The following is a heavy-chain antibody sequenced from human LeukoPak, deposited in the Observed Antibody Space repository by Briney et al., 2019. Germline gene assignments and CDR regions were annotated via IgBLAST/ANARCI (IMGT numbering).Heavy chain of an antibody. CDR1: GFTFSSYS. Sequence: GGSLRLSCAASGFTFSSYSMNWVRQAPGKGLEWVSYISSSSSTIYYADSVKGRFTISRDNAKNSLYLQMNSLRAEDTAVYYCARDRDCSGGSCYGSWGQGTLVTVSS. D-gene: IGHD2-15*01. CDR3: ARDRDCSGGSCYGS. CDR2: ISSSSSTI. J-gene: IGHJ5*02. V-gene: IGHV3-48*01.